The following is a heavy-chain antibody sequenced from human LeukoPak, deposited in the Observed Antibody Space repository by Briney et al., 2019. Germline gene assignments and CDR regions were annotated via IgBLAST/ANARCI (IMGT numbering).Heavy chain of an antibody. CDR1: GFTFSNYW. V-gene: IGHV3-30*18. J-gene: IGHJ6*02. CDR2: VSYLGDDQ. CDR3: AKDRSSGPHYYYGMDV. Sequence: PGGSLRLSCAASGFTFSNYWMHWVRQSPGKGLEWVAVVSYLGDDQFYAESVKGRFTISRDNSKKTVFLQMNSLRGEDTAVYYCAKDRSSGPHYYYGMDVWGRGTTVIVSS. D-gene: IGHD3-22*01.